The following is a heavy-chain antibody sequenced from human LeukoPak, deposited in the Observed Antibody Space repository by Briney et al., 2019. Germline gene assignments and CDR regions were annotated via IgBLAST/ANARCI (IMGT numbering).Heavy chain of an antibody. V-gene: IGHV4-59*01. CDR3: ARAKGYCSGNTCDSPFDS. J-gene: IGHJ4*02. CDR1: GGSISSYY. CDR2: IYYSGST. Sequence: PSETLSLTCTVSGGSISSYYWSWIRQPPGKGLEWIGYIYYSGSTNYNPSLKSRVTISVDTSKNQFSLKLSSVTAAGTAVYYCARAKGYCSGNTCDSPFDSWGQGTLVTVSS. D-gene: IGHD2-15*01.